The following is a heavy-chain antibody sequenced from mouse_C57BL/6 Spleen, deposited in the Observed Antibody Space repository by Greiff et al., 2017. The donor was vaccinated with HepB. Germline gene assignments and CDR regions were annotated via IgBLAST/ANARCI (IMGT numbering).Heavy chain of an antibody. V-gene: IGHV1-19*01. CDR3: ARGDGYYDY. D-gene: IGHD2-3*01. J-gene: IGHJ2*01. CDR1: GYTFTDYY. CDR2: INPYNGGT. Sequence: EVQLQQSGPVLVKPGASVKMSCKASGYTFTDYYMNWVKQSHGKSLEWIGVINPYNGGTSYNQKFKGKATLTVDTSSSTAYMELNSLTSEDSAVYYCARGDGYYDYWGQGTTLTVSS.